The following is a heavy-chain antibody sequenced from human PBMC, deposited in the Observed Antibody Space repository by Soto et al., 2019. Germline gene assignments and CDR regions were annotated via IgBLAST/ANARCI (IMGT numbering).Heavy chain of an antibody. J-gene: IGHJ4*02. CDR2: IIPIFGTA. D-gene: IGHD3-9*01. CDR3: ASHRVDYDILTQMYYFDY. CDR1: GGTFSSYA. V-gene: IGHV1-69*13. Sequence: GASVKVSCKASGGTFSSYAISWVRQAPGQGLELMGGIIPIFGTANYAQKFQGRVTITADESTSTAYMVLSSLRSEDTAVYYCASHRVDYDILTQMYYFDYWGQGTLVTVSS.